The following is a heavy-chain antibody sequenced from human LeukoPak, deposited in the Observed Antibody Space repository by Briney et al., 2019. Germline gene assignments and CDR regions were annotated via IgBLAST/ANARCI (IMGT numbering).Heavy chain of an antibody. CDR3: ARDPTTVTTIFDS. J-gene: IGHJ4*02. CDR1: GVSISAYY. CDR2: IYPGESIYASENT. D-gene: IGHD4-17*01. V-gene: IGHV4-4*07. Sequence: PSETLPLTCSVSGVSISAYYWSWIRQPAGKGLEWIGRIYPGESIYASENTNYNPSLKSRVSMSGDTSKNQVSLKLRSVTAADTAVYYCARDPTTVTTIFDSWGQGTLVTVSS.